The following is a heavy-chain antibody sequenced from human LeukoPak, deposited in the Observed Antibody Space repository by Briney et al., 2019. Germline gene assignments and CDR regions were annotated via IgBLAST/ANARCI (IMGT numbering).Heavy chain of an antibody. CDR2: IGPNGAST. CDR3: VKDLTGTWSFDY. CDR1: GFTFSNHF. V-gene: IGHV3-64D*06. J-gene: IGHJ4*02. Sequence: GVSLRLSCSTSGFTFSNHFMHWVRQAPGKGLEYVSSIGPNGASTLYADSVKGRFTISRDNSKNALYLQLTSLRLEDTALYYCVKDLTGTWSFDYWGQGTLVTVSS. D-gene: IGHD3-9*01.